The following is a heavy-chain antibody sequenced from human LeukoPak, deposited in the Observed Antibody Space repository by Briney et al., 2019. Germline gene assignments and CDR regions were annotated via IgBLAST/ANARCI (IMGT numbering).Heavy chain of an antibody. Sequence: KASETLSLTCAVYGGSFSGYYWSWIRQPPGKGLEWIGEINHSGSTNYNPSLKSRVTISVDTSKNQFSLKLSSVTAADTAVYHCARGGVAGLDYWGQGTLVTVSS. CDR2: INHSGST. V-gene: IGHV4-34*01. D-gene: IGHD6-19*01. J-gene: IGHJ4*02. CDR3: ARGGVAGLDY. CDR1: GGSFSGYY.